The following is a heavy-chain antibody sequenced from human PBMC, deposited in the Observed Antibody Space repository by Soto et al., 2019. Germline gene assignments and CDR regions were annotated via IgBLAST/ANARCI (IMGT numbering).Heavy chain of an antibody. V-gene: IGHV4-59*08. CDR1: GGSISSYY. D-gene: IGHD3-10*01. Sequence: QVQLQESGPGLVKPSETLSLSCTVSGGSISSYYWSWFRQAPGKRMEWIGYVHHSWASSYNPSLQRPVARSLDTSKSQFSLKVTSVPATETAVYYCARQGFGPLHGLVDVWGQGTTVTVSS. J-gene: IGHJ6*02. CDR3: ARQGFGPLHGLVDV. CDR2: VHHSWAS.